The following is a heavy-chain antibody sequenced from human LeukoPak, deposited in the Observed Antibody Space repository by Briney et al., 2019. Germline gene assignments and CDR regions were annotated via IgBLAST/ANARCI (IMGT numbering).Heavy chain of an antibody. CDR2: IYYSGST. CDR3: ARRARSNFRDDAFDI. D-gene: IGHD2/OR15-2a*01. V-gene: IGHV4-39*01. J-gene: IGHJ3*02. Sequence: SETLSLTCTVSGGSMSSSNSYWGWVRHPPGKGLEWIGSIYYSGSTYYNPSLKSRVTISVDTSKNQFSLKLTSVTAADTAVYYCARRARSNFRDDAFDIWGQGTMVTVSS. CDR1: GGSMSSSNSY.